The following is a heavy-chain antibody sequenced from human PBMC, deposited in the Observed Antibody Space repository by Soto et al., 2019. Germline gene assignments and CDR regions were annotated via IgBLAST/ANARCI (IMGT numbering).Heavy chain of an antibody. CDR1: GGSVSNKTYY. D-gene: IGHD4-17*01. J-gene: IGHJ4*02. Sequence: SETLSLTCSVSGGSVSNKTYYWSWIRQPPGKRLEWIGYVYYSGTTNYNPSLKSRVTISVDLSKNQFSLGLSSVTTADTALYYCARTTAVPNTLRSRYFFDYWGQGTLVTVSS. CDR2: VYYSGTT. CDR3: ARTTAVPNTLRSRYFFDY. V-gene: IGHV4-61*01.